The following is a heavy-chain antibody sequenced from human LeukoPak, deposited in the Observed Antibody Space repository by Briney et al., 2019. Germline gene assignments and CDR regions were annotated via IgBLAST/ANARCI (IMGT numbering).Heavy chain of an antibody. D-gene: IGHD5-18*01. J-gene: IGHJ4*02. V-gene: IGHV3-66*02. CDR3: ARDSVDTAMIDY. CDR1: GFTVSINY. CDR2: IYSGGST. Sequence: GGSLRLSCAASGFTVSINYMSCVRQAPGKGLEWVSVIYSGGSTYYADSVKGRFTISTDNSKNTLYLKMNSPRAEDTAVYYCARDSVDTAMIDYWGPGTLVTVSS.